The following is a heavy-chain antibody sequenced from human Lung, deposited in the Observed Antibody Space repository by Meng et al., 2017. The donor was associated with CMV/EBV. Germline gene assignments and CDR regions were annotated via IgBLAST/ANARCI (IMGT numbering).Heavy chain of an antibody. CDR2: IHSSGST. V-gene: IGHV4-31*03. D-gene: IGHD3-10*01. CDR3: ARASYGSGSPLGESWFDP. Sequence: HGHPQQWGEGLFKPSQTLSLTCTVSGGSISSGGYYWSWIRQHPGKGLEWIGYIHSSGSTYYNPSLRSRLTISVDTSKNQFSLKLSSVTAADTAVYYCARASYGSGSPLGESWFDPWGQGTLVTVSS. CDR1: GGSISSGGYY. J-gene: IGHJ5*02.